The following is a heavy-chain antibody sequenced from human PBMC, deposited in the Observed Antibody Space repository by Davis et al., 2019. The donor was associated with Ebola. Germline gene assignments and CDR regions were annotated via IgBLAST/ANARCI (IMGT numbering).Heavy chain of an antibody. CDR3: ASFGDYDSSGYLASH. CDR1: GGSISSSSYY. Sequence: MPSETLSLTCTVSGGSISSSSYYWGWIRQPPGKGLEWIGSIYYSGGTYYNPSLKSRVTISVDTSKNQFSLKLSSVTAADTAVYYCASFGDYDSSGYLASHWGQGTLVTVSS. D-gene: IGHD3-22*01. V-gene: IGHV4-39*01. CDR2: IYYSGGT. J-gene: IGHJ4*02.